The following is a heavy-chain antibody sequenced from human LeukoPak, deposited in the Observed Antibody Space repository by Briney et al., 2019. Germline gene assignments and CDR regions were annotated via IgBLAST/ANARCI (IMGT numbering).Heavy chain of an antibody. D-gene: IGHD6-19*01. CDR1: GGSIRSSYYY. V-gene: IGHV4-39*01. CDR2: IYDSGST. J-gene: IGHJ4*02. Sequence: PSETLSLTCTVSGGSIRSSYYYWGWIRQPPGKGLEWIGSIYDSGSTYYNPSLKSRVTISVDTSKNQFSLKLNSVTAADTAVYYCARAVAGNDFWGQGTLVTVSS. CDR3: ARAVAGNDF.